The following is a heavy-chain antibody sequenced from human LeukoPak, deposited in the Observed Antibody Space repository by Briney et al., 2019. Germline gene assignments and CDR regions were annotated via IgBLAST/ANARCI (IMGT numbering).Heavy chain of an antibody. CDR2: IKQDGSEK. D-gene: IGHD3-22*01. V-gene: IGHV3-7*01. CDR1: GFTFSSYW. J-gene: IGHJ4*02. CDR3: ARGLGLGIVVVIGSYYFDY. Sequence: PGGSLRLSCAASGFTFSSYWMSWVRQAPGKGLEWVANIKQDGSEKYYVDSVKGRFTISRDNAKNSLYLQMNSLRAEDTAVYYCARGLGLGIVVVIGSYYFDYWGQGTLVTVSS.